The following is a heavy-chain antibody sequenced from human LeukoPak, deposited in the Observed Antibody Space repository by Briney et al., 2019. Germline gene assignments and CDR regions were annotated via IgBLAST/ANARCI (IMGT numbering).Heavy chain of an antibody. J-gene: IGHJ4*02. CDR3: ARGMTTVVTVLGY. V-gene: IGHV3-48*01. Sequence: PGGSLRLSCAASGFTFSSYSMNWVRQAPGKGLEWVSYISSSSSTIYYADSVKGRFTISRDNAKNSLYLQMNSLRAEDTAVYYCARGMTTVVTVLGYWGQGTLVTVSS. D-gene: IGHD4-23*01. CDR1: GFTFSSYS. CDR2: ISSSSSTI.